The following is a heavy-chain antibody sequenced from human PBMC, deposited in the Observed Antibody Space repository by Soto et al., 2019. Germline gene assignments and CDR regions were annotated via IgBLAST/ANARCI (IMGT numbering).Heavy chain of an antibody. J-gene: IGHJ6*01. CDR1: GCTFDNFI. V-gene: IGHV1-69*13. D-gene: IGHD1-26*01. CDR2: IVPMLGTP. CDR3: ARNGTYSPFLSKYSGMDA. Sequence: ASVKVSYTTSGCTFDNFIMNWVRQTPGRGLEWMGGIVPMLGTPTYAEKFKGRVTISATGSTSTMYMEVTSLRSEDTAIYYCARNGTYSPFLSKYSGMDAWGQGTTVTVSS.